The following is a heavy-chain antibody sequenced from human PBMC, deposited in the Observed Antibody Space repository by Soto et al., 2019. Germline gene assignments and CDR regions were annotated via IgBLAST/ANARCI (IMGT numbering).Heavy chain of an antibody. V-gene: IGHV3-33*01. Sequence: QVQLVESGGGVVQPGRSLRLSCAASGFTFSSYGMHWVRQAPGKGLEWVAVIRYDGSNKYYADCVKGRFTISRDNSKNTLYLQMNSLRAEDTAGYYCARDFRVGATEYYFDYWGQGTLVTVSS. CDR3: ARDFRVGATEYYFDY. J-gene: IGHJ4*02. CDR2: IRYDGSNK. CDR1: GFTFSSYG. D-gene: IGHD1-26*01.